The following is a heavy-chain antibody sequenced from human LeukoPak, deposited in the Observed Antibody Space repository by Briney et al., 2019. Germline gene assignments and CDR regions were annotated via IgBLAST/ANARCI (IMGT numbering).Heavy chain of an antibody. V-gene: IGHV3-7*04. CDR1: GFXFGSYW. Sequence: GGSLRLSCAASGFXFGSYWISWVRLTPGKGLEWVANIKKDGSEKYYVDSVKGRFTISRDDAKNSLYLQMNSLRAEDTAVYYCAREGRGLRSPRFGESPRFDSWGQGTLVTVSS. J-gene: IGHJ4*02. CDR2: IKKDGSEK. CDR3: AREGRGLRSPRFGESPRFDS. D-gene: IGHD3-10*01.